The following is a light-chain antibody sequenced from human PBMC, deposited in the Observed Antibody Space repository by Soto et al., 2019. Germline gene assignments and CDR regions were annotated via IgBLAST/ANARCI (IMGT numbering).Light chain of an antibody. CDR1: QGVSTW. Sequence: DIQMTQSPSSVSASIGDRITISCRASQGVSTWLAWYQQKPGKPPKLLIFSASTLQSGVQSRFSGTGSGTDFTLTINSLQPEDFATYYCQQSNSFPLTFGGGTKV. J-gene: IGKJ4*01. CDR3: QQSNSFPLT. V-gene: IGKV1-12*01. CDR2: SAS.